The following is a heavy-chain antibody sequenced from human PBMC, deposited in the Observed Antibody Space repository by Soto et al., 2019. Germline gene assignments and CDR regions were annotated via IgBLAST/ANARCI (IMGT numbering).Heavy chain of an antibody. CDR2: IAYDGNDK. CDR3: ARDVGNYVPYYYGMDV. CDR1: EFTFNTYA. Sequence: QAQLVESGGGVVQPGRSLRLSCAASEFTFNTYAMHWVRQAPGKGLEWVAVIAYDGNDKYYADSVKGRFTISRDNSKNALYLQMNTLRSEDTAMYYCARDVGNYVPYYYGMDVWGQGTTVTVSS. V-gene: IGHV3-30*03. J-gene: IGHJ6*02. D-gene: IGHD1-7*01.